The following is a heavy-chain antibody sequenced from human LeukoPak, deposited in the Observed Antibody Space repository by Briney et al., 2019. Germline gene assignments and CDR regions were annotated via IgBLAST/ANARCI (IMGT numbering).Heavy chain of an antibody. CDR2: INSRSSYI. CDR3: ARPLPAEY. V-gene: IGHV3-21*01. CDR1: GFTFSSYS. Sequence: HGGALRLSFVACGFTFSSYSMNWVRPPPGKGLEWVSHINSRSSYIYYADSVKGRFTISRDNAKNSMYLQMNSLRADDTVVYNCARPLPAEYWGQGTLVTVSS. J-gene: IGHJ4*02.